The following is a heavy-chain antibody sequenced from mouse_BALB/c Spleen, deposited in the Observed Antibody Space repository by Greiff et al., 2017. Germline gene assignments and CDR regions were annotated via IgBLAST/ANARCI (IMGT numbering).Heavy chain of an antibody. D-gene: IGHD2-4*01. CDR2: IYPGDGDT. J-gene: IGHJ4*01. CDR3: ARAMITGEAMDY. V-gene: IGHV1-82*01. Sequence: QVQLKQSGPELVKPGASVKISCKASGYAFSSSWMNWVKQRPGQGLEWIGRIYPGDGDTNYNGKFKGKATLTADKSSSTAYMQLSSLTSVDSAVYFCARAMITGEAMDYWGQGTSVTVSS. CDR1: GYAFSSSW.